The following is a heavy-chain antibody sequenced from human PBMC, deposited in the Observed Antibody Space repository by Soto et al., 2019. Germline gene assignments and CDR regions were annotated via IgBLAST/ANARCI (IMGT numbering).Heavy chain of an antibody. D-gene: IGHD3-10*01. CDR2: ISGSGGST. V-gene: IGHV3-23*01. CDR3: AKVPLMVGGPNRYYYYYYMDV. J-gene: IGHJ6*03. Sequence: EVQLLESGGGLVQPGGSLRLSCAASGFTFSSYAMSWVRQAPGKGLEWVSAISGSGGSTYYADSVKGRFTISRDTSKNTLYLQMNSLRAEDTAVYYCAKVPLMVGGPNRYYYYYYMDVWGKGTTVTVSS. CDR1: GFTFSSYA.